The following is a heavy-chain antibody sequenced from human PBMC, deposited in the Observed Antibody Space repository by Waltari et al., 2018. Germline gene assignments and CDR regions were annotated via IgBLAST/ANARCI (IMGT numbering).Heavy chain of an antibody. J-gene: IGHJ4*02. CDR2: ISYSGST. Sequence: QVQLQESGPGLVKPSETLSLTCTDSGGSITSNYWSWIRQPPGKGLEWIGYISYSGSTNYDPSLKSRVTMSVDTSKNQFSLKLSSVTAADTAVYYCARHKAGTTADHWGQGILVTVSS. CDR3: ARHKAGTTADH. D-gene: IGHD1-7*01. CDR1: GGSITSNY. V-gene: IGHV4-59*08.